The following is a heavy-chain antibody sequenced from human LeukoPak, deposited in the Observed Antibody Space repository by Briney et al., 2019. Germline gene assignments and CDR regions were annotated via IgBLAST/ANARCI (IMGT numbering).Heavy chain of an antibody. J-gene: IGHJ4*02. D-gene: IGHD3-10*01. V-gene: IGHV3-7*03. CDR2: IKKDGSEK. Sequence: GGTLRLSCAASGFTFSTYWMTWVRQAPGKGREWGANIKKDGSEKYYVDSLKGLSTITRDNPKHSLYLKMNSLRAEDTAVYYCAKAPYYYGSGSFYRGFDYWGQGTLVTASS. CDR3: AKAPYYYGSGSFYRGFDY. CDR1: GFTFSTYW.